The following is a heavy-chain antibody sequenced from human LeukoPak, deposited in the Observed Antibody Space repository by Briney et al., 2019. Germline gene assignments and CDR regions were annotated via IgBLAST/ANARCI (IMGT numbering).Heavy chain of an antibody. V-gene: IGHV4-31*03. CDR1: GGSISSGDYY. D-gene: IGHD2-2*01. J-gene: IGHJ5*02. CDR3: ARGRTLVPASLRINWFDP. CDR2: IYYSGTT. Sequence: SETLSLTCTVSGGSISSGDYYWSWIRQHPGKGLEWIGYIYYSGTTYYNPSLKGRLTISVDTSENQFSLNLRSVSAADTAVYCCARGRTLVPASLRINWFDPWGQGTLVTVSS.